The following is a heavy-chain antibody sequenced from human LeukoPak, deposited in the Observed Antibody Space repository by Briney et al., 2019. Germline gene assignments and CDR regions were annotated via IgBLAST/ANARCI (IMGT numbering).Heavy chain of an antibody. CDR2: IYHSVST. J-gene: IGHJ3*02. D-gene: IGHD2-15*01. CDR3: ARSLGYDAFDI. Sequence: EWIVYIYHSVSTYYNPSLKCLVTISVDRSKNQFSLKLSSVTAADTAVYYCARSLGYDAFDIWGQGTMVTVSS. V-gene: IGHV4-30-2*01.